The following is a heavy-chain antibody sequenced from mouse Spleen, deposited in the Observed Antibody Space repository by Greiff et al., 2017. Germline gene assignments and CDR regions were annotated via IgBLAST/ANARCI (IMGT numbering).Heavy chain of an antibody. CDR3: TWNMMITGAY. Sequence: QVQLKQSGAELVRPGASVTLSCKASGYTFTDYEMHWVKQTPVHGLEWIGAIDPETGGTAYNQKFKGKAILTADKSSSTAYMELRSLTSEDSAVYYCTWNMMITGAYWGQGTLVTVSA. D-gene: IGHD2-3*01. J-gene: IGHJ3*01. V-gene: IGHV1-15*01. CDR2: IDPETGGT. CDR1: GYTFTDYE.